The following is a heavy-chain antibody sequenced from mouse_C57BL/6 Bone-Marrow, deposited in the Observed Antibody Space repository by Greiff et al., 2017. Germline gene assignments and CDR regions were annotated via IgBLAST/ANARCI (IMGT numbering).Heavy chain of an antibody. J-gene: IGHJ2*01. V-gene: IGHV1-69*01. CDR2: IDPSDGYP. CDR1: GYTFTNYW. Sequence: QVQLQQPGAELVMPGASVTLSCKASGYTFTNYWMHWVKQTPGHGLEWIGAIDPSDGYPPYNQKFKGKATLTVDKSSSTAYMQLSSRTSEDSAVYYCARDGYNAYDYWDQGTATTVTA. D-gene: IGHD2-3*01. CDR3: ARDGYNAYDY.